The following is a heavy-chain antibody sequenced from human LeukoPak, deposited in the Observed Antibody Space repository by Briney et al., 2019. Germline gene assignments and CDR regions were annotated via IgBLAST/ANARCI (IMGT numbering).Heavy chain of an antibody. Sequence: ASVKVSCKASGYTFTGYYMHWVRQAPGQGLEWMGWINPNSGGTNYAQKFQGRVTVTRDTSISTAYMELSRLRSDDTAVYYCARDWEWFGESRYYYYYMDVWGKGTTVTVSS. D-gene: IGHD3-10*01. J-gene: IGHJ6*03. CDR1: GYTFTGYY. V-gene: IGHV1-2*02. CDR3: ARDWEWFGESRYYYYYMDV. CDR2: INPNSGGT.